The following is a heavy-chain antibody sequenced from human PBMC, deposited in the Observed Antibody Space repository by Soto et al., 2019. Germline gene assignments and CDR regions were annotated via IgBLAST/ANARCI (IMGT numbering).Heavy chain of an antibody. V-gene: IGHV1-69*02. Sequence: QVQLVQSGAEVKKPGSSVKVSCKASGGTLSGYTITWVRQAPGQGLEWMGRLIPILDIENYAEKFQGRVTITADKSTTTAYKELSSLRSEDTAMYYCATSTLGERAMVLYDFWGQGTLVTVSS. CDR2: LIPILDIE. CDR3: ATSTLGERAMVLYDF. D-gene: IGHD5-18*01. CDR1: GGTLSGYT. J-gene: IGHJ4*02.